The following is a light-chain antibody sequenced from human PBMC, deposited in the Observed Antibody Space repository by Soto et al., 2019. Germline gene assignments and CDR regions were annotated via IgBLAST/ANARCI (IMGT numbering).Light chain of an antibody. CDR1: QSLLHTDGKDH. CDR3: MQSTYLPLT. V-gene: IGKV2D-29*01. Sequence: VLSQTPLSLSVTPGQPASISCRSNQSLLHTDGKDHLYWFLQKPGQPPQLLIYEVSNRFSGVTERFSGSGSGTDFTLKISRLGAEDVGVYYCMQSTYLPLTFGGGTKVDIK. CDR2: EVS. J-gene: IGKJ4*01.